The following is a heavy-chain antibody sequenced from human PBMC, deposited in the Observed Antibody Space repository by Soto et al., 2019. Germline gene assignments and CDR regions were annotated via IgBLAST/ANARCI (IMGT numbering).Heavy chain of an antibody. Sequence: SETLSLTCTVSGGSISSYYWSWVRQPAGKGLEWIGRIYTSGSTNYNPSLKSRVTMSVDTSKNQFSLKLSSVTAADTAVYYCARDLVTAIERAFDYWGQGTLVTVSS. V-gene: IGHV4-4*07. CDR3: ARDLVTAIERAFDY. CDR1: GGSISSYY. CDR2: IYTSGST. J-gene: IGHJ4*02. D-gene: IGHD2-21*02.